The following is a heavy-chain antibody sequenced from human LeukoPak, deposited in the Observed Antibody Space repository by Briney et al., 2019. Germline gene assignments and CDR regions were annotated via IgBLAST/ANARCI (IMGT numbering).Heavy chain of an antibody. CDR3: ARDRIGESPPEYYFDY. V-gene: IGHV3-33*01. CDR1: GFAFSSYG. D-gene: IGHD3-10*01. CDR2: IWYDGSNK. Sequence: QPGRSLRLSCAASGFAFSSYGMHWVRQAPGKGLEWVAVIWYDGSNKYYADSVKGRFTISRDNSKNTLYLQMNSLRAEDTAVYYCARDRIGESPPEYYFDYWGQGTLVTVSS. J-gene: IGHJ4*02.